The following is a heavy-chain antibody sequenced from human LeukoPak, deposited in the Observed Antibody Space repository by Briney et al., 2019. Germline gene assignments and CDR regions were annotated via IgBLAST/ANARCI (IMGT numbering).Heavy chain of an antibody. CDR2: INHSGST. CDR1: GGSFSGYY. D-gene: IGHD6-13*01. J-gene: IGHJ2*01. CDR3: ARAPRIVGYTSRELGHWYFDL. V-gene: IGHV4-34*01. Sequence: PSETLSLTCAVYGGSFSGYYWSWIRQPPGKGLEWIGEINHSGSTNYNPSLKSRVTISVDTSKNQFSLKLSSVTAADTAVYYCARAPRIVGYTSRELGHWYFDLWGRGTLVTVSS.